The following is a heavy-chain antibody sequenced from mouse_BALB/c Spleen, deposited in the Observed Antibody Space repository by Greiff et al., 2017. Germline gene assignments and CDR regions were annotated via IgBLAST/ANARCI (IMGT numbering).Heavy chain of an antibody. Sequence: EVHLVESGAELVKPGASVKLSCTASGFNIKDTYMHWVKQRPEQGLEWIGRIDPANGNTKYDPKFQGKATITADTSSNTAYLQLSSLTSEDTAVYYCARSLSRGNYAMDYWGQGTSVTVSS. D-gene: IGHD6-5*01. CDR3: ARSLSRGNYAMDY. CDR2: IDPANGNT. CDR1: GFNIKDTY. J-gene: IGHJ4*01. V-gene: IGHV14-3*02.